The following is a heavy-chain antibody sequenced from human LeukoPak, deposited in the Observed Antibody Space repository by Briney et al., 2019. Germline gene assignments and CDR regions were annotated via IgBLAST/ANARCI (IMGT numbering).Heavy chain of an antibody. CDR3: ARDRRGGYCSSTSCDVNWFDP. Sequence: ASVKVSCKASVYTFTSYCISWVRQAPGQGLEWMGWISAYNGNTNYVQKLQGRVTMTTDTSTSTAYMEPRSLSSDDTAVYYCARDRRGGYCSSTSCDVNWFDPWGQGTLVTVSS. D-gene: IGHD2-2*01. V-gene: IGHV1-18*01. J-gene: IGHJ5*02. CDR1: VYTFTSYC. CDR2: ISAYNGNT.